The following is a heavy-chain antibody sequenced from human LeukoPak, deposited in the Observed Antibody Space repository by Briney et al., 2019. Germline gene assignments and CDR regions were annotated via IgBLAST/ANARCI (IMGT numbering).Heavy chain of an antibody. CDR3: ARDQGDYFDY. Sequence: SETLSLTCTVSSGSIRSYYWSWIRQPPGKGLEWIGYIYYSGSTNYNPSLKSRVTISVDTSKNQFSLKLSSVTAADTAVYYCARDQGDYFDYWGQGTLVTVSS. J-gene: IGHJ4*02. V-gene: IGHV4-59*01. CDR2: IYYSGST. CDR1: SGSIRSYY.